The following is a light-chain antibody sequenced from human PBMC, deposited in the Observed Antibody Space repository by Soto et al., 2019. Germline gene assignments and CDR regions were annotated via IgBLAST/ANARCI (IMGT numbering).Light chain of an antibody. CDR2: ESS. CDR1: SNELGHYNY. V-gene: IGLV2-14*01. Sequence: QSALTQPASVSGSPGQSITISCTGTSNELGHYNYVSWYQQHPGKAPKVIIYESSYRPSGISHRFSGSKSGTTASLTISGLQAEDEADYYCCSYTSTTTLGFGGGTKLTVL. J-gene: IGLJ3*02. CDR3: CSYTSTTTLG.